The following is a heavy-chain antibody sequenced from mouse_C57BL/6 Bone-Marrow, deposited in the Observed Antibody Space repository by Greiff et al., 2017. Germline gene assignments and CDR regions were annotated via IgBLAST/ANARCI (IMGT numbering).Heavy chain of an antibody. V-gene: IGHV5-4*01. CDR1: GFTFSSYA. Sequence: EVMLVESGGGLAKPGGSLKLSCAASGFTFSSYAMSWVRQTPEQRLEWVATISDGGSYTYYPDNVKGRFTISRDNAKNNLYLQMSHLKSEDTAMYYCARDYGNYGFAYWGQGTLITVSA. J-gene: IGHJ3*01. CDR2: ISDGGSYT. D-gene: IGHD2-1*01. CDR3: ARDYGNYGFAY.